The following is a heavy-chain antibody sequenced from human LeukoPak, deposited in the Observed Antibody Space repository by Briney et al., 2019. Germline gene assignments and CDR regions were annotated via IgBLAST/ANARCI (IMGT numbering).Heavy chain of an antibody. CDR3: ASTLYYYDSSGYSLIDY. CDR1: GGSISSYY. J-gene: IGHJ4*02. CDR2: IYTSGST. Sequence: SETLSLTCTVSGGSISSYYWSWIRQPAGKGLEWIGRIYTSGSTNYNPSLKSRVTMSVDTSKNQFSLTLSSVTAADTAVYYCASTLYYYDSSGYSLIDYWGQGTLVTVSS. D-gene: IGHD3-22*01. V-gene: IGHV4-4*07.